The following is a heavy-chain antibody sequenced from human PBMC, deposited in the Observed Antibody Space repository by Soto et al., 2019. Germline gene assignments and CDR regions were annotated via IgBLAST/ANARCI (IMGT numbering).Heavy chain of an antibody. V-gene: IGHV3-21*06. Sequence: PGGSLRLSCAASGFSFTRYSMNWVRQAPGKGLEWVSSISSTTNYIYYGDSMKGRFTISRDNAKNSLYLEMNSLRAEDTAVYYCARESEDLTSNFDYWGQGTLVTVSS. CDR3: ARESEDLTSNFDY. CDR1: GFSFTRYS. CDR2: ISSTTNYI. J-gene: IGHJ4*02.